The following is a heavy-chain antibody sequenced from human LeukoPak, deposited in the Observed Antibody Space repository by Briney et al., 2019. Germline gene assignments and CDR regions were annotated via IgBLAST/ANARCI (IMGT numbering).Heavy chain of an antibody. V-gene: IGHV4-59*01. Sequence: SETLSLTCTVSGDSITIYYWSWIRQPPGKGLEWIGYIDHTGSTNYNPSLNSRVTISRDTSKNDFSLKLSSVTATDTAVYFCARGRVSSSVYYSTYYYYFYMDVWGKGTTVTVSS. J-gene: IGHJ6*03. D-gene: IGHD4-11*01. CDR3: ARGRVSSSVYYSTYYYYFYMDV. CDR2: IDHTGST. CDR1: GDSITIYY.